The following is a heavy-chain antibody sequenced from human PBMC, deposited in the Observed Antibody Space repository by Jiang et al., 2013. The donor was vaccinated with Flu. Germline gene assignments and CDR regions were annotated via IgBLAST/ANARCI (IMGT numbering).Heavy chain of an antibody. D-gene: IGHD5-24*01. V-gene: IGHV3-48*03. CDR3: ASPARRDGYNLIDY. CDR1: GFTFSSYE. Sequence: VQLLESGGGLVQPGGSLRLSCAASGFTFSSYEMNWVRQAPGKGLEWVSYISSSGSTIYYADSVKGRFTISRDNAKNSLYLQMNSLRAEDTAVYYCASPARRDGYNLIDYWGQGTLVTVSS. CDR2: ISSSGSTI. J-gene: IGHJ4*02.